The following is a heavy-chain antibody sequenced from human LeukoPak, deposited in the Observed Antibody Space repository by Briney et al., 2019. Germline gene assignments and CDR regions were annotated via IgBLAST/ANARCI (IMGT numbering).Heavy chain of an antibody. D-gene: IGHD1-26*01. J-gene: IGHJ6*03. V-gene: IGHV3-7*01. CDR1: GFTFDFYW. CDR2: IKQDGTDK. Sequence: GGSLRLSCAASGFTFDFYWMSWVRQAPGKGLEWVANIKQDGTDKYYVDSVEGRFTISRDNAKNSLYLQMNSLRAEDTAVYYCARAGPWESSVDSVLQYNYHMDVWGKGTTVTVSS. CDR3: ARAGPWESSVDSVLQYNYHMDV.